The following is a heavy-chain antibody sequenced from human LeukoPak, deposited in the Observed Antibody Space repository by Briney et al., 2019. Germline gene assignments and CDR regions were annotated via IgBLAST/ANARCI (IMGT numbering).Heavy chain of an antibody. V-gene: IGHV4-34*01. CDR2: INHSGST. CDR3: ARGGKLGYCSSTSCYTRFDP. D-gene: IGHD2-2*02. J-gene: IGHJ5*02. Sequence: PSETLSLICAVYGGSFSGYYWSWIRQPPGKGLEWIGEINHSGSTNYNPSLKSRVTISVDTSKNQFSLKLSSVTAADTAVYYCARGGKLGYCSSTSCYTRFDPWGQGTLVTVSS. CDR1: GGSFSGYY.